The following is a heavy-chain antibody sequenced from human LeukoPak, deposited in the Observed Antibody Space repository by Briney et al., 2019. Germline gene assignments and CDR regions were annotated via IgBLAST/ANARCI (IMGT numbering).Heavy chain of an antibody. V-gene: IGHV3-15*01. D-gene: IGHD2-8*01. CDR2: IKSKTDGGTT. J-gene: IGHJ3*02. Sequence: PGGSLRLSCAASGFTFSNAWMSRVRQAPGKGLEWVGRIKSKTDGGTTDYAAPVKGRFTISRDDSKNTLYLQMNSLKTEDTAVYYCTTAGDIVLRWGVDIWGQGTMVTVSS. CDR3: TTAGDIVLRWGVDI. CDR1: GFTFSNAW.